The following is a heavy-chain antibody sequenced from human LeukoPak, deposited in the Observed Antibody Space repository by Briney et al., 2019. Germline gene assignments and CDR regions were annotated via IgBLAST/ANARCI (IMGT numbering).Heavy chain of an antibody. Sequence: GRSLRLSCAVSGFSFDDYAMHWVRQTPGKGLQWVSGITWNSGSVSYAESVKGRFTISRDNAKNSLFLEMKSLRVEDTALYYCAREIGDIVVVPAAMPGHNWFDPWGQGTLVTVSS. V-gene: IGHV3-9*01. CDR1: GFSFDDYA. CDR2: ITWNSGSV. J-gene: IGHJ5*02. D-gene: IGHD2-2*01. CDR3: AREIGDIVVVPAAMPGHNWFDP.